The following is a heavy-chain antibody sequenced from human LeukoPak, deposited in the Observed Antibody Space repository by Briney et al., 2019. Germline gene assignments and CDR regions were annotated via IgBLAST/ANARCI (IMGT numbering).Heavy chain of an antibody. Sequence: SETLSLTCAVSGGSISSNSYYWGWIRQPPGKGLEWIGSIYYSGSTYYNPSLKSRVTISVDTSKNQFSLKLSSVTAADTAVYYCARHIKEFNNQYYYYYYMDVWGKGTTVTISS. V-gene: IGHV4-39*01. CDR1: GGSISSNSYY. CDR2: IYYSGST. CDR3: ARHIKEFNNQYYYYYYMDV. D-gene: IGHD1-14*01. J-gene: IGHJ6*03.